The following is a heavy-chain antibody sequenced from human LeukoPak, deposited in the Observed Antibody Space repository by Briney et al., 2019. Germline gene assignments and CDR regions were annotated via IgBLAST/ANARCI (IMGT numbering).Heavy chain of an antibody. Sequence: GGSLRLSCAASGFTLSSYAMNWVRQAPGKGLEWVAVISYDGSNKYYADSVKGRFTISRDNSKNTLYLQMNSLRAEDTAVYYCAKDRLSSGYYFDYWGQGTLVTVSS. V-gene: IGHV3-30*18. CDR1: GFTLSSYA. D-gene: IGHD6-19*01. CDR2: ISYDGSNK. CDR3: AKDRLSSGYYFDY. J-gene: IGHJ4*02.